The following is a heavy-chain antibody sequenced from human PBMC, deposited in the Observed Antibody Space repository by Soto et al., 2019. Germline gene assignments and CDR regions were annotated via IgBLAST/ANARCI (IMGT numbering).Heavy chain of an antibody. CDR2: IYYSGIT. Sequence: PSETLSLTCTVSGGSISSYYWSWIRQSPVKGLEWIGYIYYSGITNYNASLKSRVTISVDTSKNQFSLKLSSVTAADTAVYYCARQSSFLVRIFYGYYVMDFWGQGSSVPVS. J-gene: IGHJ6*02. V-gene: IGHV4-59*08. D-gene: IGHD3-3*02. CDR3: ARQSSFLVRIFYGYYVMDF. CDR1: GGSISSYY.